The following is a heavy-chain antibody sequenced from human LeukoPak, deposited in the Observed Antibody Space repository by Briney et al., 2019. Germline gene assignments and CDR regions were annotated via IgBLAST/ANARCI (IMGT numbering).Heavy chain of an antibody. CDR3: ARGSRTIELGDDY. V-gene: IGHV3-11*06. D-gene: IGHD5-24*01. CDR2: ISSSSSDT. Sequence: GGSLRLSCAASGFTFSDSYMSWIRQTPGKGLEWVSYISSSSSDTNYADSVKGRFTISRDNAKNSLYLQMNSLRAEDTAVYYCARGSRTIELGDDYWGQGTLVTVSS. CDR1: GFTFSDSY. J-gene: IGHJ4*02.